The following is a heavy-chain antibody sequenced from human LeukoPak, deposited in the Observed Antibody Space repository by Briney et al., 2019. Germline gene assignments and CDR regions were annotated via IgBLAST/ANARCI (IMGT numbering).Heavy chain of an antibody. V-gene: IGHV4-59*01. CDR3: ARDAAGGFDY. D-gene: IGHD6-25*01. Sequence: KASETLSLTCTVSGGSISSYYWSWIRQPPGKGLEWIGYIYYSGSTNYNPSLKSRVTISVDTSKNQFSLKLSSVTAADTAVYYCARDAAGGFDYWGQGTLVTVSS. CDR2: IYYSGST. CDR1: GGSISSYY. J-gene: IGHJ4*02.